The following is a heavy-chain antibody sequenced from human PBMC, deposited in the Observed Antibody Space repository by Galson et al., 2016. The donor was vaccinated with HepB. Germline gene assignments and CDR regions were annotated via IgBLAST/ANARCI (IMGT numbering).Heavy chain of an antibody. CDR1: GGSISSGSHY. J-gene: IGHJ3*02. V-gene: IGHV4-39*01. CDR3: ARREGVHYSDRSDLADDAFNI. Sequence: ETLFLTCIVSGGSISSGSHYWGWIRQPPGKGLEWIGSIYYSGNTHYNPSLKSRVTISVDTSKNQFSLKLNSVTAADTAVYFCARREGVHYSDRSDLADDAFNIWGQGTMVTVSS. D-gene: IGHD3-22*01. CDR2: IYYSGNT.